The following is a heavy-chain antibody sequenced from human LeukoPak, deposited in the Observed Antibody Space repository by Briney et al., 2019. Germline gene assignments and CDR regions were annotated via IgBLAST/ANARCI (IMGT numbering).Heavy chain of an antibody. CDR1: GYAFTSYD. V-gene: IGHV1-8*01. CDR3: ARKGYDTQAYYYCYGMDV. Sequence: ASVTVSCKASGYAFTSYDVNWVRQATGQGLEGMGWMYSKSGNTGYAQKFQGRVTMTRNTSTSTAYIELSRLRSEDTAVYYCARKGYDTQAYYYCYGMDVWGQGTTVTVSS. D-gene: IGHD6-13*01. J-gene: IGHJ6*02. CDR2: MYSKSGNT.